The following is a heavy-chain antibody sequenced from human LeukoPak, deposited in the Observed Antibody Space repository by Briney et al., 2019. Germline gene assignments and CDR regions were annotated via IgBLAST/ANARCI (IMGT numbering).Heavy chain of an antibody. Sequence: MSSETLSLTCTVSGGSISSSRYYWGWIRQPPGKGLEWIGNIYYSGSSHYNPSLKSRVTISVDTSKNQFSLKLSSVTAADTAVYYCARLWNSYGVFDFWGQGTLVTVSS. CDR1: GGSISSSRYY. J-gene: IGHJ4*02. D-gene: IGHD5-18*01. CDR2: IYYSGSS. V-gene: IGHV4-39*01. CDR3: ARLWNSYGVFDF.